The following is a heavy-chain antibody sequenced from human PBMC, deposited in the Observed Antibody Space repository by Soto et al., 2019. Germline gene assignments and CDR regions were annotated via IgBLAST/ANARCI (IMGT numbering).Heavy chain of an antibody. Sequence: QVQLVESGGGVVQPGRSLRLSCAASGFSFSGYAMHWVRQAPGKGLEWVAVISDDGTNKYYPDSVKGRFAISRDNSKNTLSLQMNSLRAEDTAVYYCAREMRRFRGGNNWFDPWGQGTLVTVSS. CDR2: ISDDGTNK. CDR1: GFSFSGYA. V-gene: IGHV3-30*09. CDR3: AREMRRFRGGNNWFDP. J-gene: IGHJ5*02.